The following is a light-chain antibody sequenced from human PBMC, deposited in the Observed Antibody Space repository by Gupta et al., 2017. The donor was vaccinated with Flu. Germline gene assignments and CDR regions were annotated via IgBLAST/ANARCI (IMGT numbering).Light chain of an antibody. Sequence: APISSRVSNSRAHSHQNTYLNWFHARRSQSASGLIYPATYRHSRVPARFSGSGSGTDFPLKIRRVEAEDVGIYTCMQSEHWPRTFGQGTTVETK. CDR3: MQSEHWPRT. CDR2: PAT. V-gene: IGKV2-30*02. J-gene: IGKJ1*01. CDR1: NSRAHSHQNTY.